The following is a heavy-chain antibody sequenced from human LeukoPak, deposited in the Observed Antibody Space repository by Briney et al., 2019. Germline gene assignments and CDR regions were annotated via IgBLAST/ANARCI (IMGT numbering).Heavy chain of an antibody. D-gene: IGHD3-22*01. CDR3: ARSRYNYNSDDYYLYYFDY. Sequence: SGPTLVNPTQTLTLTCTFSGFSLTTTEMCVSWIRQPPGKALEWLARIDWDDDKYYSPSLKTRLTISKDTSKNQVVLTMTNMDPVDTATYYCARSRYNYNSDDYYLYYFDYWGQGTLVTVSS. J-gene: IGHJ4*02. CDR1: GFSLTTTEMC. V-gene: IGHV2-70*11. CDR2: IDWDDDK.